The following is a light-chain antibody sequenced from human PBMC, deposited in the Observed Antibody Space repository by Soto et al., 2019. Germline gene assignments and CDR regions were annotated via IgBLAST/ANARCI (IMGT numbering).Light chain of an antibody. Sequence: QSVLAQPASVSGSPGQSITISCAGTSSDIGRSSLVSWYQQHPGKGPKLIIYQVTQRPSGVSDRFSGSRSGNTASLTISGVQAEDEADYYCCSYAGSRSYVFGAGTKVTVL. CDR1: SSDIGRSSL. J-gene: IGLJ1*01. V-gene: IGLV2-23*02. CDR3: CSYAGSRSYV. CDR2: QVT.